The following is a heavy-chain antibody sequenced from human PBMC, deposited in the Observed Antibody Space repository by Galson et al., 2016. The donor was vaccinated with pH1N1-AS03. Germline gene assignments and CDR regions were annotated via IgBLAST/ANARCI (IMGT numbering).Heavy chain of an antibody. J-gene: IGHJ3*02. D-gene: IGHD1-26*01. CDR2: IDPSDSYI. CDR3: ATGHYYSGLYRDAFDT. V-gene: IGHV5-10-1*01. Sequence: QSGAVVKKPGESLRISCKGSGYPFTSYWINWVRQMPGKGLEWIGRIDPSDSYINYSPAFEGRVTISSDKSTTTAYLQWNDLKSADTAVYFCATGHYYSGLYRDAFDTWGQGTRVTVSS. CDR1: GYPFTSYW.